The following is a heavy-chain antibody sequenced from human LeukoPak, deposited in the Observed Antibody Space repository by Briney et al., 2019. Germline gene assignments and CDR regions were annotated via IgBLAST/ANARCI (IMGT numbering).Heavy chain of an antibody. CDR3: ARAGDIVVVLAAIAEYFQY. D-gene: IGHD2-2*02. Sequence: SVKVSCKASGGTFSSYAISWVRQAPGQGLEWMGGIIPIFGTANYAQKFQGRITITADESTSTAYMELSSLRSEDTAVYYCARAGDIVVVLAAIAEYFQYWGQGTLVTVSS. CDR1: GGTFSSYA. V-gene: IGHV1-69*13. CDR2: IIPIFGTA. J-gene: IGHJ1*01.